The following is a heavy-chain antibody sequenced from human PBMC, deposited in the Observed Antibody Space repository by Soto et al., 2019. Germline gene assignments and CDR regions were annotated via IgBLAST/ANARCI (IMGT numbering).Heavy chain of an antibody. CDR2: IYWNDDK. V-gene: IGHV2-5*01. Sequence: PPRTLALACTFSGFSLSTSGVGMGWIRQPPGKALEWLALIYWNDDKRSTPSPKSRLATTKCTSKNQVALTMPNMDPVDRVAYSCAHNLAKHSMFDSWGQGSMVTVSS. CDR3: AHNLAKHSMFDS. CDR1: GFSLSTSGVG. J-gene: IGHJ5*01.